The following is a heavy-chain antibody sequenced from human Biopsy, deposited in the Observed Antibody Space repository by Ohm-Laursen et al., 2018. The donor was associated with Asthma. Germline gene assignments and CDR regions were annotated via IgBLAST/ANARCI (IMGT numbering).Heavy chain of an antibody. D-gene: IGHD3-10*01. V-gene: IGHV3-30*03. Sequence: SLTLSCSAFGFMFRSFGMHWVRQAPGKGLEWVALMSYDGSIKDYADSVKGRFTISRDNSMNTLYLHMNSLRVEDTAVYYCARGLDYSGRSGFDYWGQGTLVTVSS. CDR1: GFMFRSFG. J-gene: IGHJ4*02. CDR3: ARGLDYSGRSGFDY. CDR2: MSYDGSIK.